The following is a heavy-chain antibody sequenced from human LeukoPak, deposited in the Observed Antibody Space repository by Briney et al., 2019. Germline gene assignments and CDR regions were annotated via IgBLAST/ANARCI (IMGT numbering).Heavy chain of an antibody. J-gene: IGHJ4*02. V-gene: IGHV1-18*01. CDR3: ARVGSEVGAEFDY. CDR2: ISAYNGNT. CDR1: GYTFTSYG. D-gene: IGHD1-26*01. Sequence: ASVTVSCKASGYTFTSYGISWVRQAPRHGLERMGWISAYNGNTNYAQKLQGRVTMTTDTSTSTAYMELRSLRSDDTAVYYCARVGSEVGAEFDYWGQGTLVTVSS.